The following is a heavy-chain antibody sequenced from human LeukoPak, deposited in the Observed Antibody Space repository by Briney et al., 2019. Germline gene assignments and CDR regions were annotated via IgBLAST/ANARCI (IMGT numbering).Heavy chain of an antibody. D-gene: IGHD1-20*01. Sequence: ASVKVSCKTSGYTFTKYLIHWVRQAPGQGLVWVGTINPNGDATNYAPRLQGRLTLTQDTSTSTVYMELRGLTPDDTAVYYCARPLFCAFDNCGYWLDPWGPGTLVTVSS. CDR1: GYTFTKYL. CDR2: INPNGDAT. V-gene: IGHV1-46*01. J-gene: IGHJ5*02. CDR3: ARPLFCAFDNCGYWLDP.